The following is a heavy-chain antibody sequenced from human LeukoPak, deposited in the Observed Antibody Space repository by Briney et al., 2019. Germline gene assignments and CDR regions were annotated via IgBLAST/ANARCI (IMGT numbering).Heavy chain of an antibody. J-gene: IGHJ4*02. Sequence: SETLSLTCAVSGGSISSSNWWSWVRQPPGKGLEWIGEIYHSGSTNYNPSLKSRVTISVDTSKNQFSLKLSSVTAADTAVYYCARVDSSGYFDYWGQGTLVTVSS. CDR3: ARVDSSGYFDY. V-gene: IGHV4-4*02. D-gene: IGHD3-22*01. CDR1: GGSISSSNW. CDR2: IYHSGST.